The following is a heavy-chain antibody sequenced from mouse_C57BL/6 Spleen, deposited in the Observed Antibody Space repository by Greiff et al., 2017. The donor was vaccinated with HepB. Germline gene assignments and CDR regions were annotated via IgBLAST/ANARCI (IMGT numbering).Heavy chain of an antibody. CDR2: IDPSDSYT. CDR1: GYTFTSYW. Sequence: VQLQQSGAELVMPGASVKLSCKASGYTFTSYWMHWVKQRPGQGLEWIGEIDPSDSYTNYNQKFKGKSTLTVDKSSSTAYMQLSSLTSEDSAVYYCARRWLPFMDYWGQGTSVTVSS. CDR3: ARRWLPFMDY. V-gene: IGHV1-69*01. J-gene: IGHJ4*01. D-gene: IGHD2-2*01.